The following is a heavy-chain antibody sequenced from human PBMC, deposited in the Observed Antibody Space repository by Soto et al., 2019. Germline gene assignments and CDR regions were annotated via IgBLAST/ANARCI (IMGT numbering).Heavy chain of an antibody. CDR2: IYYSGST. J-gene: IGHJ4*02. CDR3: ARHGLRYEFWGSKPAELDC. V-gene: IGHV4-59*08. Sequence: SETLSLTCTVSGGSISSHYWSWIRQPPGQGLEWIGYIYYSGSTNYNPSLKSRVTISVDTSKNQFSLRLSSVTAADTAVYYCARHGLRYEFWGSKPAELDCWGQGILVTVS. CDR1: GGSISSHY. D-gene: IGHD3-3*01.